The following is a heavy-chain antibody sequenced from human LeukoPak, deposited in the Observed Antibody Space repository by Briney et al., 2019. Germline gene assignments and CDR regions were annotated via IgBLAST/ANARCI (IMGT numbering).Heavy chain of an antibody. J-gene: IGHJ5*02. Sequence: GASVKVSCKVSGYTLTELSMHWVRQAPVKGLEWMGGFDPEDGETIYAQKFQGRVTMTEDTSTDTAYMELSSLRSEDTAVYYCATVLIGDNWFDPWGQGTLVTVSS. V-gene: IGHV1-24*01. D-gene: IGHD2/OR15-2a*01. CDR1: GYTLTELS. CDR3: ATVLIGDNWFDP. CDR2: FDPEDGET.